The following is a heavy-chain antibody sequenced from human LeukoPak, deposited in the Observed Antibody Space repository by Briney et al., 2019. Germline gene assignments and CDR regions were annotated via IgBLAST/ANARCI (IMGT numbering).Heavy chain of an antibody. J-gene: IGHJ4*02. CDR2: ISGSGGST. D-gene: IGHD3-22*01. Sequence: GGSLRLSCAASGFTFSNYAMSWVRQAPGKGLEWVSAISGSGGSTYYADSVKGRFTISRDNSKNTLYLQMNSLRAEDTAVYYCAKDLTYYYDSSGPAFDYWGQGTLVTVSS. V-gene: IGHV3-23*01. CDR3: AKDLTYYYDSSGPAFDY. CDR1: GFTFSNYA.